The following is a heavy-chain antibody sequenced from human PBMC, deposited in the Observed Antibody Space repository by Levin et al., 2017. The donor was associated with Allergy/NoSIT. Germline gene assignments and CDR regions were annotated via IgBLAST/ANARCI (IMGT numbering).Heavy chain of an antibody. V-gene: IGHV1-69*13. CDR2: IIPIFGTA. CDR3: VTSSRSTLVGATFDY. CDR1: GGTFSSYA. D-gene: IGHD1-26*01. J-gene: IGHJ4*02. Sequence: SVKVSCKASGGTFSSYAISWVRQAPGQGLEWMGGIIPIFGTANYAQKFQGRVTITADESTSTAYMELSSLRSEDTAVYYCVTSSRSTLVGATFDYWGQGTLVTVSS.